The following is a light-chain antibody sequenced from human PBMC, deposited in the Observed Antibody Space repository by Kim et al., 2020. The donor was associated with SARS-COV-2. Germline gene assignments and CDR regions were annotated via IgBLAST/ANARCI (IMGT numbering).Light chain of an antibody. CDR3: QAWDSGTVV. Sequence: VSPGQGAGIACSEASLGVKYASENQQRPGQSPILVIFQDNKRPSGLPERFSGSNSGTTATLTISGTQAMDEDEYFCQAWDSGTVVFGGGTQLTVL. J-gene: IGLJ2*01. CDR2: QDN. CDR1: SLGVKY. V-gene: IGLV3-1*01.